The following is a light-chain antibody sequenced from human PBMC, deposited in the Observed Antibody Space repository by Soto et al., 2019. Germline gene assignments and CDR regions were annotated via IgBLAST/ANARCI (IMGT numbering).Light chain of an antibody. CDR2: LGS. J-gene: IGKJ4*01. V-gene: IGKV2-28*01. CDR1: QSLLHSNGYNC. CDR3: MQALQTPVT. Sequence: DIVMTQSPLSLPVTPGEPASISCRSSQSLLHSNGYNCLDWYLQKPGQSPQLLIYLGSNRASGVPDRFGGSGSGTDFTLKISRVEAEDVGVYYCMQALQTPVTFGGGTKVDIK.